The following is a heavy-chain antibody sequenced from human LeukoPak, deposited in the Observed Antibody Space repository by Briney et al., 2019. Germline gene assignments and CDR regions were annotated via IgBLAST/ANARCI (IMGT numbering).Heavy chain of an antibody. CDR3: ARGASVADY. Sequence: PSETLSLTCSVSSGSISSYYWSWIRQPPGKRLEWIGYIYYSGSTNYNPSLKSRVTISVDTSKNDFSLKLSSVTAADTAVYFCARGASVADYWGQGTLVTVSS. J-gene: IGHJ4*02. CDR1: SGSISSYY. V-gene: IGHV4-59*01. CDR2: IYYSGST.